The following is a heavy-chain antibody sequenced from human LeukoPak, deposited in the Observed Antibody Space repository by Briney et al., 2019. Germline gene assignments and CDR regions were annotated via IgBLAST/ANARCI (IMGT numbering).Heavy chain of an antibody. CDR3: ARKGLGGELGGFDS. CDR2: ISGSGGST. J-gene: IGHJ4*02. D-gene: IGHD1-26*01. Sequence: GGSLRLSCAASGFTFSSYAMSWVRQAPGKGLEWVSAISGSGGSTYYADSVKGRFTISRDNSKNTLYLQMNRLRAEDTAVYYCARKGLGGELGGFDSWGQGTLVTVSS. V-gene: IGHV3-23*01. CDR1: GFTFSSYA.